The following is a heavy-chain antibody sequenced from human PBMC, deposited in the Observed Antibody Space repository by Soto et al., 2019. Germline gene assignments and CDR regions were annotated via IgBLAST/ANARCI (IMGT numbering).Heavy chain of an antibody. CDR2: ISQDGTNR. CDR3: AKEWAAVAGTYVFDV. CDR1: GFTFSTYG. D-gene: IGHD6-19*01. J-gene: IGHJ3*01. V-gene: IGHV3-30*18. Sequence: QVQLVESGGGVVQPGRSLRLSCAASGFTFSTYGMHWVRQAPGKGLEWVAVISQDGTNRYYADSVKGRFTISRDNYKNMLFLQMASLRTADTAVFYCAKEWAAVAGTYVFDVWGQGTMVTVSS.